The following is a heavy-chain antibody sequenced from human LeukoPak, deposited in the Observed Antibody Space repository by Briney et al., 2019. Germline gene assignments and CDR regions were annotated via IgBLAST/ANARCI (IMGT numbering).Heavy chain of an antibody. CDR3: AKGGQWFGEPVDY. D-gene: IGHD3-10*01. J-gene: IGHJ4*02. V-gene: IGHV3-30*04. CDR2: ISYDGSNK. Sequence: PGRSLRLSCAASGFTFSSYAMHWVRQAPGKGLEWVAVISYDGSNKYYADSVKGRVTISRDNSKNTLYLQMNSLRVEDTAVYSCAKGGQWFGEPVDYWGQGTLVTVSS. CDR1: GFTFSSYA.